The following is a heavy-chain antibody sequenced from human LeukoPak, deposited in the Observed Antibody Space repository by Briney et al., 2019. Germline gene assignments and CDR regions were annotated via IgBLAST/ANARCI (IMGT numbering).Heavy chain of an antibody. CDR1: GFTFSSYS. D-gene: IGHD4-17*01. Sequence: GGSLRLSCAASGFTFSSYSMNWVRQAPGKGLEWVSSISSSSSYIYYADSVKGRFTISRDNAKNSLYLQMNSLRAEDTAVYYCAKRPSDYGDYVSYFDYWGQGTLVSVSS. V-gene: IGHV3-21*01. J-gene: IGHJ4*02. CDR3: AKRPSDYGDYVSYFDY. CDR2: ISSSSSYI.